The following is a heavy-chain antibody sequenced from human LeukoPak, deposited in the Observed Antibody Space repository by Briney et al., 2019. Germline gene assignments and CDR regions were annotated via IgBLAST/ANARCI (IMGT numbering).Heavy chain of an antibody. V-gene: IGHV3-23*01. D-gene: IGHD2-15*01. CDR2: ICSNDNNT. CDR1: GFTFSSYA. CDR3: AKGTSSSCYSAPNY. J-gene: IGHJ4*02. Sequence: GGSLRLSCAASGFTFSSYAMNWVRQAPGKGLEWVSAICSNDNNTYYANSVKGRFTISRDNSKNTLSLQLNILRAEDTAVYYCAKGTSSSCYSAPNYWGQGTLVTVSS.